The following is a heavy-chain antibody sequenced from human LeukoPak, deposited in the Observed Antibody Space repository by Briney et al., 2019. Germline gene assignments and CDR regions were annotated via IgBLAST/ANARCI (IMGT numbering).Heavy chain of an antibody. J-gene: IGHJ3*02. CDR3: AKDIVVVTSGSNAFDI. V-gene: IGHV3-23*01. D-gene: IGHD2-21*02. CDR1: GFTFTNYA. CDR2: ISPGGST. Sequence: GGSLRLSCAASGFTFTNYAMNWVRQAPGRGLEWVSNISPGGSTNYADSVKGRFTISRDNSKDTLYLQMNSLRAEDTAVYYCAKDIVVVTSGSNAFDIWGQGTTVTVSS.